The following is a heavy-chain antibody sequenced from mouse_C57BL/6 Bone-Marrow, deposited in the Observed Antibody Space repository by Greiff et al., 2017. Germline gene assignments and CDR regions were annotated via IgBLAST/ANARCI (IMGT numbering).Heavy chain of an antibody. Sequence: VQLQQSGAELVRPGSSVKLSCKASGYTFTNYWMHWVKQRPIQGLEWIGNIDPSDSETHYNQKFKDKATLTVDKSSSAAYMQLSSLTSEDSAVYYCARSDYSNYFNPHYAMDYWGQGTSVTVSS. CDR2: IDPSDSET. CDR1: GYTFTNYW. D-gene: IGHD2-5*01. V-gene: IGHV1-52*01. CDR3: ARSDYSNYFNPHYAMDY. J-gene: IGHJ4*01.